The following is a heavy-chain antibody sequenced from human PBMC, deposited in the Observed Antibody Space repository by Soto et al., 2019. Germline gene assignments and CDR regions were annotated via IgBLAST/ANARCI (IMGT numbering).Heavy chain of an antibody. D-gene: IGHD6-19*01. Sequence: GGSLRLSCAASGFTFSSYSMNWVRQAPGKGLEWVSSISSSSSYIYYADSVKGRFTISRDNAKNSLYLQMNSLRAEDTAVYYCARDSLIAVAGYNWFDPWGQGTLVTVSS. CDR3: ARDSLIAVAGYNWFDP. CDR1: GFTFSSYS. CDR2: ISSSSSYI. V-gene: IGHV3-21*01. J-gene: IGHJ5*02.